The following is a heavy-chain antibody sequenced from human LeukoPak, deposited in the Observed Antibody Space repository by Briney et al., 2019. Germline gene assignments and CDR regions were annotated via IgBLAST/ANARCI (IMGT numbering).Heavy chain of an antibody. CDR2: ISGYNGKT. J-gene: IGHJ6*02. CDR3: ARDCPDITATTCRGMDV. V-gene: IGHV1-18*01. D-gene: IGHD1-7*01. CDR1: GYTFTSYG. Sequence: ASVKVSCKASGYTFTSYGITWVRQAPGQGLEWMGWISGYNGKTNYVQKFQGRVTMTTDTSTSSAYMELRSLRSDVTAVYYCARDCPDITATTCRGMDVWGQGTTVTVSS.